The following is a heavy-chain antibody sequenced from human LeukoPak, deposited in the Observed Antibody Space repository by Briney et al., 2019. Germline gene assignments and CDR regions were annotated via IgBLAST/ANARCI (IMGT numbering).Heavy chain of an antibody. V-gene: IGHV4-4*07. CDR3: ASFYYDTATGYYFDY. Sequence: SETLSLTCTVSGGSISSYYWSWIRQPAGKGLEWIGRIYTSGSTNYNPSLKSRVTMSVDTSKNQFSLKLSSVTAADTAVYYCASFYYDTATGYYFDYWGQGTLVTVSS. J-gene: IGHJ4*02. CDR2: IYTSGST. CDR1: GGSISSYY. D-gene: IGHD3-22*01.